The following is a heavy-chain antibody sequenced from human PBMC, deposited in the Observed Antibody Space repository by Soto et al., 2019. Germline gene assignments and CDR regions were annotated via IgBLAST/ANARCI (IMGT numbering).Heavy chain of an antibody. CDR1: GFTFSSYA. J-gene: IGHJ4*02. CDR3: AKATRPLGYSSSWPFDY. V-gene: IGHV3-23*01. CDR2: ISGSGGST. Sequence: PCGSMRLSCAASGFTFSSYAMSRVRQAPGKGLEWVSAISGSGGSTYYADSVKGRFTISRDNSKNTLYLQMNSLRAEDTAVYYCAKATRPLGYSSSWPFDYWGQGTLVTVSS. D-gene: IGHD6-13*01.